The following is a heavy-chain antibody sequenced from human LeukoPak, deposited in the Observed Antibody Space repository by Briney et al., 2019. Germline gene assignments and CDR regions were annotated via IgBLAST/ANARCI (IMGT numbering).Heavy chain of an antibody. J-gene: IGHJ4*02. V-gene: IGHV4-61*02. D-gene: IGHD3-22*01. CDR2: IYTSGST. CDR1: GGSISSGSYY. Sequence: SETLSLTCTVSGGSISSGSYYWSWIRQPAGKGLEWIGRIYTSGSTNYNPSLKSRVTISVDTSKNQFSLKLSSVTAADTAVYYCARSYYYDSSGYYDDYWGQGTLVTVSS. CDR3: ARSYYYDSSGYYDDY.